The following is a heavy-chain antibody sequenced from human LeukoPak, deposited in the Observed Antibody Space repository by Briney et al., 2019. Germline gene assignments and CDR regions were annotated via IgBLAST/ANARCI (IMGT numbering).Heavy chain of an antibody. CDR3: ARGNVNRAWSYLGMDV. Sequence: SETLSLTCTVSGGSISSHFWSWVRQPPGKGLELIAYIYSTGNTNYNPSLKSRVTMSVDPSKNQFSLNLNSVTAADTAVYYCARGNVNRAWSYLGMDVWGRGTTVTVSS. CDR1: GGSISSHF. CDR2: IYSTGNT. D-gene: IGHD1-1*01. V-gene: IGHV4-59*11. J-gene: IGHJ6*02.